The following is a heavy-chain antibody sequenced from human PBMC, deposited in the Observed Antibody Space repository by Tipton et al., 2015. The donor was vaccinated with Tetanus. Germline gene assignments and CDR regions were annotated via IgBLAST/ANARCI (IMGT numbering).Heavy chain of an antibody. CDR3: ARGLPREPFYFDY. J-gene: IGHJ4*02. Sequence: QLVQSGPEVKKPGASVKVSCKAFGYAFSSYGLNWVRQATGQGLEWLGYMDPNTGRAGVAQKFQGRVTMTRNISITTAYVELKNLRSDDTAVYYCARGLPREPFYFDYWGQGKQVSVSS. D-gene: IGHD1-26*01. CDR1: GYAFSSYG. V-gene: IGHV1-8*01. CDR2: MDPNTGRA.